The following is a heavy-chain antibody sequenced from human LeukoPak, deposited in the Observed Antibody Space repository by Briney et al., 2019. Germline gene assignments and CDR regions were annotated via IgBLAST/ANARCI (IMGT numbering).Heavy chain of an antibody. D-gene: IGHD3-10*01. J-gene: IGHJ5*02. CDR2: IYPGDSDA. V-gene: IGHV5-51*01. CDR1: GYSFATYW. CDR3: ARSRGDNNWFDP. Sequence: GESLKISCKGSGYSFATYWIGWVRQMPGKGLEWMGIIYPGDSDARYSPSFEGQVTISADKSVSTAYLQWSSLKASDTAMYYCARSRGDNNWFDPWGQGTLVTVSS.